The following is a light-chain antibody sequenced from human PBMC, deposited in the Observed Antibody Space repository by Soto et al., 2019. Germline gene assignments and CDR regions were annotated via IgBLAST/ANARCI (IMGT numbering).Light chain of an antibody. V-gene: IGLV2-14*03. CDR1: SSDIGHYDY. Sequence: SALTQPGSVALSPGPSITISCTGTSSDIGHYDYVSWYQQHPGKAPKLMIYHVTYRPSGVSNRYSGSKSGNSASLTISGLQADDEADYYCCSLTTSHTYVFGSGTKVTVL. CDR2: HVT. J-gene: IGLJ1*01. CDR3: CSLTTSHTYV.